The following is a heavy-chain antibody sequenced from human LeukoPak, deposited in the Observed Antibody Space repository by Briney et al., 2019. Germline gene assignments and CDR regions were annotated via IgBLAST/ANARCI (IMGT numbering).Heavy chain of an antibody. J-gene: IGHJ5*02. CDR3: ARRAIPAEGAFDP. D-gene: IGHD6-13*01. CDR1: GGYISTSNYY. CDR2: ITYSGST. V-gene: IGHV4-39*01. Sequence: SETLSLTCSVSGGYISTSNYYWDWIRQPPGKGLEWIGRITYSGSTYYTPSLRSRITISVYTSKNQFSLELRSLIAADTAVYYFARRAIPAEGAFDPWGQGTLVTVSS.